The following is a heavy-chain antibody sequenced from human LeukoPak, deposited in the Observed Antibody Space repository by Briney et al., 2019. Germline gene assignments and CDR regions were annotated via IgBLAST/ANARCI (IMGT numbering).Heavy chain of an antibody. D-gene: IGHD6-13*01. CDR2: IYYSGST. J-gene: IGHJ6*03. Sequence: SETLSLTCTVSGGSISSYYWSWIRQPPGKGLEWIGYIYYSGSTNYNPSLKSRVTISVDTSKNQFSLKLSSVTAADTAVYYCARGRQQLVPPYYYYYMDVWGKGTTVTVSS. CDR1: GGSISSYY. V-gene: IGHV4-59*01. CDR3: ARGRQQLVPPYYYYYMDV.